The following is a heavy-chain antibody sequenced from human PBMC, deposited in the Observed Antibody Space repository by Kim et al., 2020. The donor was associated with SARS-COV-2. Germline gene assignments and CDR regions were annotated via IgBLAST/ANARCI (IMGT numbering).Heavy chain of an antibody. CDR2: ISGSGGST. D-gene: IGHD3-10*01. CDR1: GFTFSSYA. CDR3: AKPPEVGSGSYYNQYFDY. Sequence: GGSLRLSCAASGFTFSSYAMSWVRQAPGKGLEWVSAISGSGGSTYYADSVKGRFTIYRDNSKNTLYLQMNSLRAEDTAVYYCAKPPEVGSGSYYNQYFDYWGQGTLVTVSS. V-gene: IGHV3-23*01. J-gene: IGHJ4*02.